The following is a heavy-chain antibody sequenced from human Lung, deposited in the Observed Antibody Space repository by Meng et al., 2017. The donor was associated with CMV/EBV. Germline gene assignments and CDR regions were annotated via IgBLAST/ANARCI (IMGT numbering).Heavy chain of an antibody. CDR1: GYSISSGYY. V-gene: IGHV4-38-2*02. CDR2: IYHSGST. J-gene: IGHJ4*02. Sequence: SETLSLXCTVSGYSISSGYYWGWIRQPPGKGLEWIGSIYHSGSTYYNPSLKSRVTISVDTSKNQLSLGLSSVTAADTAVYYCARGIYGSVDYWGQGTLVTVSS. D-gene: IGHD3-10*01. CDR3: ARGIYGSVDY.